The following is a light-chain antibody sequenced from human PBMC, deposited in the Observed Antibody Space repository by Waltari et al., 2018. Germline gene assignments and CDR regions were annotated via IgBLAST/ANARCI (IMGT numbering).Light chain of an antibody. CDR3: CSYTSSSTFI. Sequence: QSALTQPASVSGSPGQSITISCTGTSSDVGHDNFVSWYQHHPGKAPKLSLYEVINRPSGRSSRFSGSKSGNTATLTISGLQAEDEADYYCCSYTSSSTFIFGTGTKVTVL. J-gene: IGLJ1*01. V-gene: IGLV2-23*02. CDR1: SSDVGHDNF. CDR2: EVI.